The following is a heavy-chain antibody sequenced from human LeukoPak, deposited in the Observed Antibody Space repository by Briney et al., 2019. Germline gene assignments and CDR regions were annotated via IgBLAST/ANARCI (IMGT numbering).Heavy chain of an antibody. V-gene: IGHV1-8*03. CDR3: ARTTSLTASGYDY. CDR1: GYTFTTYH. J-gene: IGHJ4*02. CDR2: MNPYSGDR. Sequence: ASVKVSCKTSGYTFTTYHIKWVRQATGQGLEWLGWMNPYSGDRGYAQKFQGRLSITSDTSISTAYMELSSLRSDDTAVYFCARTTSLTASGYDYWGQGTLVTVSS. D-gene: IGHD4-17*01.